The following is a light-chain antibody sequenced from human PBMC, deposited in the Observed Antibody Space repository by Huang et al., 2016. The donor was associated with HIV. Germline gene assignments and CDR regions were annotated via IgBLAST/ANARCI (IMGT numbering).Light chain of an antibody. J-gene: IGKJ2*01. CDR2: GAS. Sequence: EIVMTQSPATLFVSPGERATLSCRASQSISSNLAWYQQKPGQAPRGLIYGASTRASGVPARVSGAGSGTEFTLTISSLQSEDLAVYYCQQYDQWPPGYTFGQGTKL. V-gene: IGKV3-15*01. CDR1: QSISSN. CDR3: QQYDQWPPGYT.